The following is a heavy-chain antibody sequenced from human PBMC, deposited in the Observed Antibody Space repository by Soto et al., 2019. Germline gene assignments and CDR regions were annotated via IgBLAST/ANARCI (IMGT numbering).Heavy chain of an antibody. CDR1: GGTFSSYT. V-gene: IGHV1-69*12. J-gene: IGHJ2*01. CDR2: IIPIFGTA. Sequence: QVQLVQSGAEVKKPGSSVTVSCKASGGTFSSYTISWVRQAPGQGLEWMGGIIPIFGTANYGQKFQGRVTNTADESTSTAYMELSSLRSEDTAVYYCARGYHRWLQLWYFDLWGRGTLVTVSS. D-gene: IGHD5-12*01. CDR3: ARGYHRWLQLWYFDL.